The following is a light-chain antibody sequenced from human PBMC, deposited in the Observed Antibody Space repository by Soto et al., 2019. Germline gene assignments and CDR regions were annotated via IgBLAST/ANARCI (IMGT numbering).Light chain of an antibody. CDR2: DVS. Sequence: QSVLTQPASVSGSPGRSITISCTGTSSDVGGYNYVSWYQQHPGKAPKLMIYDVSYRPSGVSNRFSGSKSDNTAFLTISGLQAEVEADYYCSSSTDTGTLVFGGGTKLTVL. CDR1: SSDVGGYNY. J-gene: IGLJ3*02. CDR3: SSSTDTGTLV. V-gene: IGLV2-14*01.